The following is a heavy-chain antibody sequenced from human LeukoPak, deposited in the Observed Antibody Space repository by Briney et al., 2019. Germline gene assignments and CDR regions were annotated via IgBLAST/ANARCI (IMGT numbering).Heavy chain of an antibody. J-gene: IGHJ4*02. CDR3: ARDQTYYYDSSGYRDLDY. D-gene: IGHD3-22*01. V-gene: IGHV3-48*03. Sequence: PGGSLSLSCAASGFTFSSYEMNWVRQAPRKGLEWVSYISSSGSTIYYADSVKGRFTISRDNDKNSLYLQMNSLRAQDTAVYYCARDQTYYYDSSGYRDLDYWGQGTLVTVSS. CDR1: GFTFSSYE. CDR2: ISSSGSTI.